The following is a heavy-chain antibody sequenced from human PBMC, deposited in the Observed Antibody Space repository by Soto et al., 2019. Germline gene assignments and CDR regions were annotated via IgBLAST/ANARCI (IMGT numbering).Heavy chain of an antibody. D-gene: IGHD3-22*01. J-gene: IGHJ4*02. V-gene: IGHV3-72*01. CDR1: GFTFSDHY. CDR3: ARDGAPYYDSSGYYDY. Sequence: PGGSLRLSCAASGFTFSDHYMDWVRQAPGKGLEWVGRTRNKANSYTTEYAASVKGRFTISRDDSKNSLYLQMNSLKTEDTAVYYCARDGAPYYDSSGYYDYWGQGTLVTVSS. CDR2: TRNKANSYTT.